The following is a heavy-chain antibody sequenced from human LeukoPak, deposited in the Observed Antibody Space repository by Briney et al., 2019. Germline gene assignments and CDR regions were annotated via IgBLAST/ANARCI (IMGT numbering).Heavy chain of an antibody. J-gene: IGHJ3*02. D-gene: IGHD1-26*01. Sequence: PSETLSLTCTVSGGSISSSSYYWGWIRQPPGKGLEWIGSIYYSGSTYYNPSLKSRVTISVDTSKNQFSLKLSSVTDADTAVYYCASLYVGSAPSFDIWGQGTRVTVSS. CDR3: ASLYVGSAPSFDI. V-gene: IGHV4-39*01. CDR1: GGSISSSSYY. CDR2: IYYSGST.